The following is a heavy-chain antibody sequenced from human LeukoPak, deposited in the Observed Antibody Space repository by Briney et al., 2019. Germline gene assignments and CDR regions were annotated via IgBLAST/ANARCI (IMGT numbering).Heavy chain of an antibody. CDR3: ARGNYDILTGYYIFDY. Sequence: GASVKVSCKASGYTFTGYYMHWVRQAPGQGLEWMGWINPNSGGTNYAQKFQGRVTMTRDTSISTAYMELSRLRSDDTAVYYCARGNYDILTGYYIFDYWGQGTPGHRLL. D-gene: IGHD3-9*01. J-gene: IGHJ4*02. V-gene: IGHV1-2*02. CDR2: INPNSGGT. CDR1: GYTFTGYY.